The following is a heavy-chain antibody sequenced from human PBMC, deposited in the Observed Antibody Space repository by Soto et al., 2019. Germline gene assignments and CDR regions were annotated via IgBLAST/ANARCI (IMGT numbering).Heavy chain of an antibody. CDR3: ARDGVGGSYSFDY. CDR1: GGTFSSYA. CDR2: IIPICGTA. V-gene: IGHV1-69*01. J-gene: IGHJ4*02. Sequence: QVQLVQSGAEVKKPGSSVKVSCKASGGTFSSYAISWVRQAPGHGLEWMGGIIPICGTANYAQKFQGRVTITADESTSTADMELSSLRSEDTAVYYCARDGVGGSYSFDYWGQGTLVTVSS. D-gene: IGHD1-26*01.